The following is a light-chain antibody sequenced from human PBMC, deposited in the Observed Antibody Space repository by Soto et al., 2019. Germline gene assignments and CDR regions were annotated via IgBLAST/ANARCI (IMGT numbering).Light chain of an antibody. CDR2: LGS. V-gene: IGKV2-28*01. CDR3: MQALQTPLT. CDR1: QSLLHSNGYNY. Sequence: DIVMTQSPLSLPVTPGEPASISCMSSQSLLHSNGYNYLDWYLQKPGQSPQLLIYLGSNRASGVPDRFSGSGSGKDFTLKISRVEAEDVGVYYCMQALQTPLTFGGGTKVEIK. J-gene: IGKJ4*01.